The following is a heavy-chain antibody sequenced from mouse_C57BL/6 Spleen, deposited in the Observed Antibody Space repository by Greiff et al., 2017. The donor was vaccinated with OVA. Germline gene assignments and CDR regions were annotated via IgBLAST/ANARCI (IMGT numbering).Heavy chain of an antibody. J-gene: IGHJ4*01. D-gene: IGHD2-1*01. CDR1: GYTFTSYW. CDR3: TRIGGNRYAMDY. V-gene: IGHV1-50*01. Sequence: QVQLQQPGAELVKPGASVKLSCKASGYTFTSYWMQWVKQRPGQGLEWIGEIDPSDSYTNYNQKFKGKATLTVDTSSSTASMQLSSLTSEDSAVYYCTRIGGNRYAMDYWGQGTSVTVSS. CDR2: IDPSDSYT.